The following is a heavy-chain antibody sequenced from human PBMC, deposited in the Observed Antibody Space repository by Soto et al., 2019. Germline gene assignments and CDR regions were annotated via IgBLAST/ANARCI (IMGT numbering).Heavy chain of an antibody. CDR3: ARRGSGSYYDY. CDR2: ISGSGGST. V-gene: IGHV3-23*01. CDR1: GFTFSSYA. D-gene: IGHD1-26*01. Sequence: EVQLLESGGGLVQPGGSLRLSCAASGFTFSSYAMRSVRQAPVKGLEWVSAISGSGGSTYYADSVKGRFTISRDNSKITLYLQMNSLRAEDTAVYYCARRGSGSYYDYWGQGTLVTVSS. J-gene: IGHJ4*02.